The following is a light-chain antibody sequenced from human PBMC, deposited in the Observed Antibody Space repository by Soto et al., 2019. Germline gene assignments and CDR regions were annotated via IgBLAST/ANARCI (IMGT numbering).Light chain of an antibody. J-gene: IGKJ5*01. Sequence: AIQLTQSPSSLSASVGDRVTITCRASQGISSALAWYQQKPGKAPKLLIYDASSFESGVPSRFSGSGSGTDFTLTISSLQPEDFATYYGQQFNSYLITFGQGTRLEIK. V-gene: IGKV1-13*02. CDR3: QQFNSYLIT. CDR1: QGISSA. CDR2: DAS.